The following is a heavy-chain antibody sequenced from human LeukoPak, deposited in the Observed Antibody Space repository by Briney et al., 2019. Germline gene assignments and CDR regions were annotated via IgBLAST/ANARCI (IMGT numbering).Heavy chain of an antibody. CDR2: ISGSGGST. CDR1: GFTFNTYT. Sequence: PGGSLRLSCAASGFTFNTYTMNWVRQAPGKGLEWVSAISGSGGSTYYADSVKGRFTISRDNSKNTLYLQMNSLRAEDTAVYYCARDREWFEYWGQGTLVTVSS. J-gene: IGHJ5*01. CDR3: ARDREWFEY. V-gene: IGHV3-23*01.